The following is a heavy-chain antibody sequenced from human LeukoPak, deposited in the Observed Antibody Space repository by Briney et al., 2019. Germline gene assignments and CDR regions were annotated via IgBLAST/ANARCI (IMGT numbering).Heavy chain of an antibody. CDR2: ISYDGSNK. V-gene: IGHV3-30*18. Sequence: GGSLRLSCAASGFTFSSYGMHWVRQAPGKGLEWVAVISYDGSNKYYADSVKGRFTISRDNSKNTLYLQMNSLRAEDTAVYYCAKVTGSSSVNWFDPWGQGTLVTVSS. D-gene: IGHD6-6*01. CDR3: AKVTGSSSVNWFDP. CDR1: GFTFSSYG. J-gene: IGHJ5*02.